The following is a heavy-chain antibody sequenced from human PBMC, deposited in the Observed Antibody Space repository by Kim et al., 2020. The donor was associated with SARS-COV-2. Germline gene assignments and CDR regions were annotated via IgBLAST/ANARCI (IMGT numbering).Heavy chain of an antibody. CDR1: GGTFSSYA. V-gene: IGHV1-69*04. J-gene: IGHJ6*02. CDR3: ARKYQQLGHYYYGMDV. CDR2: IIPILGIA. Sequence: SVKVSCKASGGTFSSYAISWVRQAPGQGLEWMGRIIPILGIANYAQKFQGRVTITADKSTSTAYMELSSLRSEDTAVYYCARKYQQLGHYYYGMDVWGQGTTVTVSS. D-gene: IGHD2-2*01.